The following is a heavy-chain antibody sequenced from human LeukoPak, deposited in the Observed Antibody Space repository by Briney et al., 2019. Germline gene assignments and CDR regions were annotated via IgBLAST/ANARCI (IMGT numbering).Heavy chain of an antibody. CDR2: ISYDGSNK. V-gene: IGHV3-30*03. CDR1: GFTFSSYG. D-gene: IGHD3-22*01. CDR3: ARDEYYYDSSFFDY. Sequence: GGSLRLSCAASGFTFSSYGMHWVRQAPGKGLEWLAVISYDGSNKYYADSVKGRFTISRDNSKNTLYLQMNSLRAEDTAVYYCARDEYYYDSSFFDYWGQGTLVTVSS. J-gene: IGHJ4*02.